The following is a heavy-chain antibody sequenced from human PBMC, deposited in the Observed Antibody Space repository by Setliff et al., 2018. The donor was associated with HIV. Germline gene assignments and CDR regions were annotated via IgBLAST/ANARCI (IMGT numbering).Heavy chain of an antibody. CDR1: GFNFLAHW. D-gene: IGHD3-10*01. V-gene: IGHV5-51*01. J-gene: IGHJ4*02. CDR3: ARLPYYVSGGVFDH. Sequence: GESLKISCQCSGFNFLAHWIGWVRQVPEKGLEWMGIVYPGDSVTRYNPSFEGQVTVSADKTITTAYLQLTSLKASDTAMYFCARLPYYVSGGVFDHWGKGTLVTVSS. CDR2: VYPGDSVT.